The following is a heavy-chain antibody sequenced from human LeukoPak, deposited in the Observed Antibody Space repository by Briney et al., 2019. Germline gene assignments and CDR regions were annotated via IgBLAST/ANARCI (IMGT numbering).Heavy chain of an antibody. CDR2: IHYSGST. CDR1: GGSISSGAYY. D-gene: IGHD3-22*01. Sequence: SQTLSLTCIVSGGSISSGAYYWSWIRQLPGKGLEWIGYIHYSGSTYYNPSLKSRVSIPVDTSKNQLSLKLSSVTAADTALYFCARDSGYDSSGFYYGGFDPWGRGTLVTVSS. CDR3: ARDSGYDSSGFYYGGFDP. J-gene: IGHJ5*02. V-gene: IGHV4-31*03.